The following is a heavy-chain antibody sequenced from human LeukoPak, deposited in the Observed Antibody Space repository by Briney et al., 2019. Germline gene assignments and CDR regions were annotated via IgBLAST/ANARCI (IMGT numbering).Heavy chain of an antibody. J-gene: IGHJ3*02. Sequence: PGGSLRLSCAASGFTFSDYYMSWVRQAPGKGLEWVSGINWNGGSTGYADSVKGRFTISRDNAKNSLYLQMNSLRAEDTAVYYCARDFYRGAFDIWGQGTMVTVSS. V-gene: IGHV3-20*04. D-gene: IGHD4-11*01. CDR3: ARDFYRGAFDI. CDR1: GFTFSDYY. CDR2: INWNGGST.